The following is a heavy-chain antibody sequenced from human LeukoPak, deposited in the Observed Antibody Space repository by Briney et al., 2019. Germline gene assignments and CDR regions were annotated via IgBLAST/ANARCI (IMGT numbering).Heavy chain of an antibody. D-gene: IGHD5-24*01. CDR2: IIPIFGIA. V-gene: IGHV1-69*04. Sequence: SVKVSCKASGGTFSSYAISWVRQTPGQGLEWMGRIIPIFGIANYAQKFQGRVTITADKSTSTAYMELSSLRSEDTAVYYCARDRGDGYIWGRYFDYWGQGTLVTVSS. CDR1: GGTFSSYA. CDR3: ARDRGDGYIWGRYFDY. J-gene: IGHJ4*02.